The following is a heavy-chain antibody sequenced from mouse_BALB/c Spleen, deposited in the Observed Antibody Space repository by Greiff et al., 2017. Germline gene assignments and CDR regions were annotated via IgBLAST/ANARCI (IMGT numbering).Heavy chain of an antibody. CDR2: ISSGGST. Sequence: EVKLVESGGGLVKPGGSLKLSCAASGFTFSSYAMSWVRQTPEKRLEWVASISSGGSTYYPDSVKGRFTISRDNARNILYLQMSSLRSEDTAMYYCAREGDGYGYWYFDVWGAGTTVTVSS. J-gene: IGHJ1*01. CDR3: AREGDGYGYWYFDV. CDR1: GFTFSSYA. D-gene: IGHD2-2*01. V-gene: IGHV5-6-5*01.